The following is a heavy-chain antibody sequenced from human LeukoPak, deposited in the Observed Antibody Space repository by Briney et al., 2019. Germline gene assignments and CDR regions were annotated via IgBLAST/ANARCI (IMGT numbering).Heavy chain of an antibody. D-gene: IGHD6-13*01. CDR3: ARDRDSSSWYYFDY. CDR2: ISSSGSTI. CDR1: GFTFSDYY. Sequence: GGSLRLSCAASGFTFSDYYMSWIRQAPGKGLEWASYISSSGSTIYYADSVKGRFTISRDNAKNSLYLQMNSLRAEDTAVYYCARDRDSSSWYYFDYWGQGTLVTVSS. V-gene: IGHV3-11*01. J-gene: IGHJ4*02.